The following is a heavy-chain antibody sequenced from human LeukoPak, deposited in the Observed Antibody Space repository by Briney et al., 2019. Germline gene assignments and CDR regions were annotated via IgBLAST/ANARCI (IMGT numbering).Heavy chain of an antibody. D-gene: IGHD3-3*01. V-gene: IGHV4-34*01. J-gene: IGHJ4*02. CDR2: INHSGST. CDR3: ARDYYTADY. CDR1: GGSFSGYY. Sequence: PSETLSLTCAVYGGSFSGYYWSWIRQPPGKGPEWIGEINHSGSTNYNPSLKSRVTISVDTSKNQFSLKLSSVTAADTAIYYCARDYYTADYWGQGTLVTVSS.